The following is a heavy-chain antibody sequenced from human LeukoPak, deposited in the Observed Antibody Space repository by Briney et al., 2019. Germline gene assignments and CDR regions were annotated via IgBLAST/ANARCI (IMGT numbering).Heavy chain of an antibody. CDR3: ARHPWDSSGYYLDY. D-gene: IGHD3-22*01. CDR1: GGSISSSSYY. Sequence: PSETLSLTCTVSGGSISSSSYYWGWIRQPPGKGLEWIGSIYYSGSTYYNPSLKSRVTISVDTSKNQFSLKLSSVTAADTAVYYRARHPWDSSGYYLDYWGQGTLVTVSS. CDR2: IYYSGST. J-gene: IGHJ4*02. V-gene: IGHV4-39*01.